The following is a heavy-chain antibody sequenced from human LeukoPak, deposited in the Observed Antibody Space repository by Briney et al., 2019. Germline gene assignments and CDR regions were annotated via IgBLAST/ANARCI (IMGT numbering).Heavy chain of an antibody. CDR3: ATSERSYSASGTFDN. V-gene: IGHV3-11*01. CDR1: GFTFSEDY. D-gene: IGHD3-10*01. CDR2: ITVSGSPM. J-gene: IGHJ4*02. Sequence: PGGSLRLSCAASGFTFSEDYMSWVRQAPGKGLEWVSYITVSGSPMMYADSVKGRFTISRDNAKNSLYLQMNSLRVEDSAVYYCATSERSYSASGTFDNWGLGTLVTVSS.